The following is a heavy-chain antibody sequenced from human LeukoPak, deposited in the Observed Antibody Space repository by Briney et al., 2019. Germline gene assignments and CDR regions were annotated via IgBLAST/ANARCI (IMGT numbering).Heavy chain of an antibody. Sequence: ASVKVSCKASGYTFTGYYMHWVRQAPGQGLEWMGWINPNSGGTNYAQKFQGRVTMTRDTSISTAYMELSRLRSDDTAVYYCARGSGVVVPAASYYGMDVWGQGTTVTVPS. CDR3: ARGSGVVVPAASYYGMDV. D-gene: IGHD2-2*01. CDR2: INPNSGGT. CDR1: GYTFTGYY. J-gene: IGHJ6*02. V-gene: IGHV1-2*02.